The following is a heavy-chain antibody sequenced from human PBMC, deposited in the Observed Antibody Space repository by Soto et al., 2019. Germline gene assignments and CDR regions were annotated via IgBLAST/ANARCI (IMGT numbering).Heavy chain of an antibody. Sequence: GESLKLSCQCSGYTFYNFWIGWVRQLPGQGLEWMGIIYPGDHETRYSPSFLGKVTISAEKSINTAYLQWSSLEASDSAFYFCGRSPLSSPYFDILGQGALVTVSS. CDR3: GRSPLSSPYFDI. CDR1: GYTFYNFW. CDR2: IYPGDHET. J-gene: IGHJ4*02. D-gene: IGHD6-13*01. V-gene: IGHV5-51*01.